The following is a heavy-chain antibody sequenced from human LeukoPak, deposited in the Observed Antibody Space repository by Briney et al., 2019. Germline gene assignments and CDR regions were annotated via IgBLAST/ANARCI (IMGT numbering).Heavy chain of an antibody. V-gene: IGHV1-69*13. CDR2: VIPIFGTA. J-gene: IGHJ5*02. CDR1: GGTFSSYA. CDR3: ARGAPIRVAVAATFDP. D-gene: IGHD6-19*01. Sequence: SVKVSCKASGGTFSSYAISWVRQAPGQGLEWMGGVIPIFGTANYAQKFQGRVTITADESTSTAYMELSSLRSEDTAVYYCARGAPIRVAVAATFDPWGQGTLVTVPS.